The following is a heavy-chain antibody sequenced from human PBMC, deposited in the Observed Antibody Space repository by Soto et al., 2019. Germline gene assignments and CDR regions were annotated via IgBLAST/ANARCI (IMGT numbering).Heavy chain of an antibody. CDR3: ARGYICSWGMDV. V-gene: IGHV3-74*01. Sequence: RISCAASGFTFSRYWMHWVRQAPGKGLVWVSRINGDGSSTTYADSVKGRFTITRDNAKNTLYLHVNSLSDEDTAVYYCARGYICSWGMDVGGQVXMVT. CDR1: GFTFSRYW. CDR2: INGDGSST. D-gene: IGHD6-13*01. J-gene: IGHJ6*02.